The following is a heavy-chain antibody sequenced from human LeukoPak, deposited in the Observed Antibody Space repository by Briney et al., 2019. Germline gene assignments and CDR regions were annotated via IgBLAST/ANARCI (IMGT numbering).Heavy chain of an antibody. D-gene: IGHD1-26*01. Sequence: ASVKVSRKASGYTFTSDGISWVRQAPGQGLEWRGWISAYNGNTNYAQKIQGRVTITTDTSTRTANMELRSLRSDDTAVYYCARGRVGAEIFDYWGQGTLVTVSS. J-gene: IGHJ4*02. CDR3: ARGRVGAEIFDY. CDR2: ISAYNGNT. V-gene: IGHV1-18*01. CDR1: GYTFTSDG.